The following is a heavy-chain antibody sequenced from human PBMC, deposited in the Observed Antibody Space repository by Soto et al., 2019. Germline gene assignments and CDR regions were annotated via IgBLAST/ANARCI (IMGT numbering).Heavy chain of an antibody. V-gene: IGHV3-23*01. CDR1: GFTFSSYA. CDR3: ASTLNSGSYTNPDY. Sequence: PGWSLRLSCAASGFTFSSYAMSWVRQAPGKGLEWVSAISGSGGSTYYADSVKGRFTISRDNSKNTLYLQMNSLRAEDTAVYYCASTLNSGSYTNPDYWGQGTLVTVSS. D-gene: IGHD1-26*01. J-gene: IGHJ4*02. CDR2: ISGSGGST.